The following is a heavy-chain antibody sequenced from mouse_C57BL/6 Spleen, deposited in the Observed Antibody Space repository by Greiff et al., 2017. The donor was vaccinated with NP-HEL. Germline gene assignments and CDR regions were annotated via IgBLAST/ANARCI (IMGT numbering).Heavy chain of an antibody. CDR3: ARSLYQGYFDV. CDR2: IDPSDSYT. CDR1: GYTFTSYW. J-gene: IGHJ1*03. Sequence: QVQLKQPGAELVRPGTSVKLSCKASGYTFTSYWMHWVKQRPGQGLEWIGVIDPSDSYTNYNQKFKGKATLTVDTSSSTAYMQLSSLTSEDSAVYYCARSLYQGYFDVWGTGTTVTVSS. V-gene: IGHV1-59*01. D-gene: IGHD1-1*01.